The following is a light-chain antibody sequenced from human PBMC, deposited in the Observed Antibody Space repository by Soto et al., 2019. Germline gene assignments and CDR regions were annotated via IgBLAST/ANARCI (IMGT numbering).Light chain of an antibody. CDR2: DTS. Sequence: DIVVTQSPATLSSSPGERVTLSCRASQCVSSRLTWYQQRPGQVPRLLIYDTSTRAPGISARFSGSGSGTEFTLTISSLQSEDFAVYYCQEYSQWPPWMFGPGTTVDIK. V-gene: IGKV3-15*01. CDR1: QCVSSR. J-gene: IGKJ1*01. CDR3: QEYSQWPPWM.